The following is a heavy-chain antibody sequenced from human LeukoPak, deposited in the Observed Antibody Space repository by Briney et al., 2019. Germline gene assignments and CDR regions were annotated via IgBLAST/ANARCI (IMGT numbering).Heavy chain of an antibody. J-gene: IGHJ4*02. Sequence: GGSLRLSCAASGFTFSNYEMHWVRQAPGKGLEWVSYISSSGSDIYYADSVKGRFTISRDNAKNSLYLHMNSLRAEDTAVYYCARDTLTANDYWGQGTLVTVSS. CDR2: ISSSGSDI. D-gene: IGHD2-21*02. CDR3: ARDTLTANDY. CDR1: GFTFSNYE. V-gene: IGHV3-48*03.